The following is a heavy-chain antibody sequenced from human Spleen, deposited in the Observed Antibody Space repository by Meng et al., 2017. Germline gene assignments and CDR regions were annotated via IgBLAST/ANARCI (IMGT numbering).Heavy chain of an antibody. CDR1: GYTFSDDY. J-gene: IGHJ5*02. Sequence: VQLVQSGAEVKKAGASVKVSCKASGYTFSDDYIHWVRQAPGQGLEWMGRINPNSGGTNSAQKFQGRVTMTRDTSISTAYMELNRLKSGDTAVYYCARGLNLDDNYDRSGYVGWFDPWGQGTLVTVSS. V-gene: IGHV1-2*06. CDR2: INPNSGGT. D-gene: IGHD3-22*01. CDR3: ARGLNLDDNYDRSGYVGWFDP.